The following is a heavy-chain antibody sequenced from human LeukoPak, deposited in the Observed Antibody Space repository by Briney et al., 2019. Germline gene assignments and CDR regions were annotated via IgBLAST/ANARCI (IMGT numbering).Heavy chain of an antibody. CDR1: GYTLTGLS. D-gene: IGHD3-22*01. V-gene: IGHV1-24*01. CDR3: ATLGGRAMIVVVLAPYAFDI. CDR2: FDPEDGET. Sequence: GASVKVSCKVSGYTLTGLSMHWVRQAPGKGLEWMGGFDPEDGETVYAQKFQGRVTMTEDTSTDTAYMELSSLRSEDTAVYYCATLGGRAMIVVVLAPYAFDIWGQGTMVTVSS. J-gene: IGHJ3*02.